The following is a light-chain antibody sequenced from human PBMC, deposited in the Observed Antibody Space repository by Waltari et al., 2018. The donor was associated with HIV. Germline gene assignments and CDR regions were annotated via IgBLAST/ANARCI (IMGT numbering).Light chain of an antibody. CDR1: SSDIGASHY. CDR3: SSYTASSTLDVV. J-gene: IGLJ2*01. Sequence: QSALTQAASVSGSPGQSLTISCTGSSSDIGASHYVPWYQQHPDKVPKLVIYEVSNRPSGISNRFSGSKSGNTASLTISGLQADDEASYYCSSYTASSTLDVVFGGGTRLTVL. V-gene: IGLV2-14*03. CDR2: EVS.